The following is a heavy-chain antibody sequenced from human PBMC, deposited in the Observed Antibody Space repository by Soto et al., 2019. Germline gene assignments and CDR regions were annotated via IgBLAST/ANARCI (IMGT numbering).Heavy chain of an antibody. CDR3: ARDLRAEIFGSTEQKDY. Sequence: GASVKVSCKASGYTFTSYYMHWVRQAPGQGLEWMRIINPSGGSTSYAQKFQGRVTMTRDTSTSTVYMELSSLRSEDTAVYYCARDLRAEIFGSTEQKDYWGQGTLVTVSS. D-gene: IGHD3-3*01. J-gene: IGHJ4*02. CDR1: GYTFTSYY. V-gene: IGHV1-46*01. CDR2: INPSGGST.